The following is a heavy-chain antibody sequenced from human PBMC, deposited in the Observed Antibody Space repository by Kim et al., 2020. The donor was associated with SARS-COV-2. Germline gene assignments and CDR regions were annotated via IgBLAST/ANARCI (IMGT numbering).Heavy chain of an antibody. CDR3: ARARDTAMGLLHSGS. D-gene: IGHD5-18*01. CDR2: ISYDGSNK. J-gene: IGHJ4*02. V-gene: IGHV3-30*04. Sequence: GGSLRLSCAASGFTFSSYAMHWVRQAPGKGLEWVAVISYDGSNKYYADSVKGRFTISRDNSKNTLYLQMNSLRAEDTAVYYCARARDTAMGLLHSGSWGQGTLVTVSS. CDR1: GFTFSSYA.